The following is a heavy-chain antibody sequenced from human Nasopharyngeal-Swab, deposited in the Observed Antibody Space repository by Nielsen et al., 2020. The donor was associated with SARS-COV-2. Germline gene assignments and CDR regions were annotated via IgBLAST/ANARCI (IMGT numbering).Heavy chain of an antibody. J-gene: IGHJ6*02. V-gene: IGHV4-34*01. Sequence: GSLRLSCAVSGGSFSANYWGWIRQPPGKGLEWIGEINHSGSTNYNPSLKSRVTISVDTSKSQFSLKLTSVTAADTSVYYCARWLVGATKDYGMDVWGQGTTVTVSS. CDR1: GGSFSANY. D-gene: IGHD1-26*01. CDR2: INHSGST. CDR3: ARWLVGATKDYGMDV.